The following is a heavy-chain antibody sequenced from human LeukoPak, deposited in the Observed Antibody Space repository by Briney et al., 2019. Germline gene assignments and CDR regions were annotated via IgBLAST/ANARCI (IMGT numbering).Heavy chain of an antibody. CDR2: FYVGGAT. CDR3: ARVRGNYGMDV. CDR1: GFSVTNNY. J-gene: IGHJ6*02. Sequence: GGSLRLSCAVSGFSVTNNYMSWVRQAPGKGLEWVSVFYVGGATYYADSVKGRITISRDNAKNSLYLQMNSLRDEDTAVYYCARVRGNYGMDVWGQGTTVTVSS. V-gene: IGHV3-53*01.